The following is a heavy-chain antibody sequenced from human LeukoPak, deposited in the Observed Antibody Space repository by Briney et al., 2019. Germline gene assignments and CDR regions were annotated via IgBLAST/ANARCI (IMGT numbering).Heavy chain of an antibody. CDR1: GYTFTSYA. CDR3: ARSGYYGSGSPKYYFDY. D-gene: IGHD3-10*01. Sequence: ASVKVSCKASGYTFTSYAMHWVRQAPGQRLEWMGWINAGNGNTKYSQEFQGRVTITRDTSASTAYMELSSLRSEDMAVYYCARSGYYGSGSPKYYFDYWGQGTLVTVSS. V-gene: IGHV1-3*03. J-gene: IGHJ4*02. CDR2: INAGNGNT.